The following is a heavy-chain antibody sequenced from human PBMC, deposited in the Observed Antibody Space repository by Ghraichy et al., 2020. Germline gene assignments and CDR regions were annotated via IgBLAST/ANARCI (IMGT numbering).Heavy chain of an antibody. D-gene: IGHD2-2*01. CDR3: AKDIKRTSGPGPCSSTSCPPDV. CDR1: GFTFSSYG. J-gene: IGHJ6*04. V-gene: IGHV3-30*18. CDR2: ISYDGSNK. Sequence: GGSLRLSCAASGFTFSSYGMHWVRQAPGKGLEWVAVISYDGSNKYYADSVKGRFTISRDNSKNTLYLQMNSLRAEDTAVYYCAKDIKRTSGPGPCSSTSCPPDVWGKGTTVTVSS.